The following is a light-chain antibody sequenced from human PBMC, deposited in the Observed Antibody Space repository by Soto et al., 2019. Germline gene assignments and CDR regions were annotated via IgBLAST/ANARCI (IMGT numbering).Light chain of an antibody. CDR2: DVT. J-gene: IGLJ1*01. V-gene: IGLV2-8*01. Sequence: LTQSPSASGSPGQSVTISCTGTSSDIGGYNSVSWYQQHPGKAPKVMIYDVTKRPSGVPDRFSGSKSGNTASLTVSALQAEDEADYYCSSYTDTKSLVFGTGTKVTVL. CDR3: SSYTDTKSLV. CDR1: SSDIGGYNS.